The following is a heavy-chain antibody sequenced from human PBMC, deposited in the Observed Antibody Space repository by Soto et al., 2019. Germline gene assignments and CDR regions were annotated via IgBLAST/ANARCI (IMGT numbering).Heavy chain of an antibody. Sequence: TSETLSLTCTVSGGSISSYYWSWIRQPPGKGLEWIGHISYRGTTHYNPSLRSRVTMSLDTSKNQFSLKMNSVTAADTAVYYCARDMGVGDFDNWGQGTLVTVSS. V-gene: IGHV4-59*01. CDR1: GGSISSYY. CDR2: ISYRGTT. J-gene: IGHJ4*02. CDR3: ARDMGVGDFDN. D-gene: IGHD1-26*01.